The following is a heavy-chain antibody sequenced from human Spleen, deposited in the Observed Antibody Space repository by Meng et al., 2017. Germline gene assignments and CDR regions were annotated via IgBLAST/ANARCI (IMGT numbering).Heavy chain of an antibody. CDR3: ARFAAGHGSGNYFVFGFGEY. D-gene: IGHD3-10*01. V-gene: IGHV5-51*01. CDR2: IDPFDSNT. CDR1: GYMFTTYL. J-gene: IGHJ4*02. Sequence: GESLKISCQGSGYMFTTYLIGWVRQMPGKGLEGMGTIDPFDSNTKYNPSFQGQVTISADRSISTAYLQWSSLKASDPAMYYCARFAAGHGSGNYFVFGFGEYWGQGTLVTVSS.